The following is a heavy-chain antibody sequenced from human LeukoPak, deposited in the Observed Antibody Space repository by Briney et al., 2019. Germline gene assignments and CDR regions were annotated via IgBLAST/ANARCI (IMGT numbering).Heavy chain of an antibody. CDR3: AREMTAVAGTTRAGSYWYFDL. V-gene: IGHV4-59*12. CDR2: LYYSGST. J-gene: IGHJ2*01. CDR1: GGSISSYY. Sequence: SETLSLTCTVSGGSISSYYWSWIRQPPGKGLEWIGYLYYSGSTNYNPSLKSRVSISVDTSKNQFSLKLSSVTAADTAVYYCAREMTAVAGTTRAGSYWYFDLWGRGTLVTVSS. D-gene: IGHD6-19*01.